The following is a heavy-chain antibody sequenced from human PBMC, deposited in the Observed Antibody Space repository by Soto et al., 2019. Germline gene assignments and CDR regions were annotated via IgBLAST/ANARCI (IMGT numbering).Heavy chain of an antibody. V-gene: IGHV4-30-2*01. J-gene: IGHJ5*02. CDR3: ARGLGP. CDR2: IYHSGST. Sequence: SETLSLTCVVSGVSISSGFYFWSWIRQPPGKGLEWIGYIYHSGSTYYNPSLKSRVTISVDRSKNQFSLKLSSVTAADTAVYYCARGLGPWGQGTLVTVSS. CDR1: GVSISSGFYF. D-gene: IGHD3-10*01.